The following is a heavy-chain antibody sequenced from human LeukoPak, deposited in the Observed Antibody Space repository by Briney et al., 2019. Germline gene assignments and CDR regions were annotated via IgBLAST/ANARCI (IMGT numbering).Heavy chain of an antibody. J-gene: IGHJ4*02. CDR1: GFTFDDYA. CDR2: ISWNSGSI. V-gene: IGHV3-9*01. Sequence: GGSLRLSCAASGFTFDDYAMHWVRQAPGKGLEWVSGISWNSGSIGYADSVKGRFTISRDNAKNSLYLQMNSLRAEDTALYYCAKDPMIRFGELLSLYFDYWGQGTLVTVSS. D-gene: IGHD3-10*01. CDR3: AKDPMIRFGELLSLYFDY.